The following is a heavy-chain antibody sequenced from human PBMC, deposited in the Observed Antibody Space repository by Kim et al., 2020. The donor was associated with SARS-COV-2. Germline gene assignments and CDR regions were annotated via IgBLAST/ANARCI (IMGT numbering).Heavy chain of an antibody. CDR3: AREGDTSGLDV. J-gene: IGHJ6*02. D-gene: IGHD3-16*01. CDR1: GFTFRSYG. Sequence: GGSLRLSCAASGFTFRSYGMHWVRQAPGKGLEWVALTSYDGSKEWYADSVKGRFTISRDNFNNTLYLQMNSLRAEDTALYYCAREGDTSGLDVWGQGTT. CDR2: TSYDGSKE. V-gene: IGHV3-30*03.